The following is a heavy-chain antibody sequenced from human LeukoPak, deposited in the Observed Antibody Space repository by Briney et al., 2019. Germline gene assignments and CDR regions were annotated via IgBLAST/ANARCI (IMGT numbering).Heavy chain of an antibody. D-gene: IGHD3-10*01. CDR1: GGSISSYY. CDR2: IYTSGST. Sequence: SETLSLTCTVSGGSISSYYWSWIRQPAGKGLEWIGRIYTSGSTNYNPSLKSRVTMSVDTSKNQFSLKLSSVTAADTAVYYCARDLGTYYYGSGSYYPYGMDVWSQGTTVTVSS. J-gene: IGHJ6*02. CDR3: ARDLGTYYYGSGSYYPYGMDV. V-gene: IGHV4-4*07.